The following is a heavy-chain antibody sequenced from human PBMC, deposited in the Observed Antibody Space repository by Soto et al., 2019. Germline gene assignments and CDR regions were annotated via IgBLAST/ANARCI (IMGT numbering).Heavy chain of an antibody. CDR2: IWYDGSNK. CDR1: GFTFSSYG. CDR3: ARDRAAATFDY. V-gene: IGHV3-33*01. J-gene: IGHJ4*02. Sequence: QVQLVESGGGVVQPGRSLRLSCAASGFTFSSYGMHWVRQAPGKGLEWVAVIWYDGSNKYYADSVKGRFTISRDNSKNTLYLQMNSLRAEDTAVYYCARDRAAATFDYWGQGTLVTVSS. D-gene: IGHD6-13*01.